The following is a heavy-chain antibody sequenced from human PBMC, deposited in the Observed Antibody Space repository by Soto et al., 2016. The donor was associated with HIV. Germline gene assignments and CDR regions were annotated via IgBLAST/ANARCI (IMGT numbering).Heavy chain of an antibody. V-gene: IGHV3-64D*06. CDR2: ISSNGGST. CDR3: VKQEGGGITYDSSGEVSGTDY. CDR1: GFTFSSYA. Sequence: EVQLVESGGGLVQPGGSLRLSCSASGFTFSSYAMHWVRQAPGKGLEYVSAISSNGGSTYYADSVKGRFTISRDNSKNTLYLQMSSLRAEDTAVYYCVKQEGGGITYDSSGEVSGTDYWGQGTLVTVSS. D-gene: IGHD3-22*01. J-gene: IGHJ4*02.